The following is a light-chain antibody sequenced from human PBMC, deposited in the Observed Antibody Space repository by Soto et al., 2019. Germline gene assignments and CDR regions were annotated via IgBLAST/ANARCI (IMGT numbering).Light chain of an antibody. CDR3: SSYTSNTTRV. V-gene: IGLV2-14*01. CDR1: SSDVGGYNY. Sequence: QSALTQPASVSGSPGQSITISCTGTSSDVGGYNYVSWYQQHPGRAPKLMIYEVSNRPSGVSNRFSGSKSGNTASLTISRLQAEGAAHYYCSSYTSNTTRVFGGGTKLTVL. CDR2: EVS. J-gene: IGLJ2*01.